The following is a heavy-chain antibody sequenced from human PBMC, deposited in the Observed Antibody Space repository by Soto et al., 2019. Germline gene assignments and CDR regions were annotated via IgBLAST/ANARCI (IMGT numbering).Heavy chain of an antibody. CDR2: INSDGSST. CDR1: GFTFSSYW. V-gene: IGHV3-74*01. Sequence: GGSLRLSCAASGFTFSSYWMHWVRQAPGKGLVWVSRINSDGSSTSYADSVKGRFTISRDNAKNTLYLQMNSLRAEDTAVYYCARDGEADLNYYYYGMDVWGQGTSVTVSS. D-gene: IGHD2-21*01. CDR3: ARDGEADLNYYYYGMDV. J-gene: IGHJ6*02.